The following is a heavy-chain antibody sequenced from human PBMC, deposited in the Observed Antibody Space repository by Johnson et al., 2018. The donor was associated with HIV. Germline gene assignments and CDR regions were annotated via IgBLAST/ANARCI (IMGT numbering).Heavy chain of an antibody. CDR3: AKLPTKYYDRSGYGQAFDI. CDR2: IWPDGSNR. D-gene: IGHD3-22*01. V-gene: IGHV3-33*06. CDR1: GFTFSSYA. J-gene: IGHJ3*02. Sequence: HVQLVESGGGVVQPGRSLRLSCAASGFTFSSYAMHWVRQAPGKGLEWVAVIWPDGSNRYYADSVKGRFTISRDNSKNTLYLQMHSLRAEDTAVHYCAKLPTKYYDRSGYGQAFDIWGQGTMVTVSS.